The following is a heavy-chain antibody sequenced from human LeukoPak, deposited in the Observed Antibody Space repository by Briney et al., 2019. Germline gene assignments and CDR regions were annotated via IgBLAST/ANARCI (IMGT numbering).Heavy chain of an antibody. V-gene: IGHV3-23*01. Sequence: GGSLRLSCAASGFTFSSYAMSWVRQAPGKGLEGVSAIEIGGDGAYHADSVKGRFTISRDNSKNTLYLQMSSLRAHDTAVYYCVRDHVHFRGGSCYGDHCGQGALVTVSS. CDR3: VRDHVHFRGGSCYGDH. J-gene: IGHJ4*02. D-gene: IGHD2-15*01. CDR2: IEIGGDGA. CDR1: GFTFSSYA.